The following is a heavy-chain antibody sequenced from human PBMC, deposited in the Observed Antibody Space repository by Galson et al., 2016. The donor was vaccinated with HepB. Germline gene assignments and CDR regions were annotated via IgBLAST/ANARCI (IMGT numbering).Heavy chain of an antibody. J-gene: IGHJ4*01. D-gene: IGHD3-16*02. CDR3: AGFLMGVTVHDLDC. CDR2: INQGGSAK. CDR1: GFIFINYW. Sequence: SLRLSCAASGFIFINYWMSWVRQAPGKGLEWVANINQGGSAKDYVDSMKGRFTISRDNAKNSLFLQMNSLRVEDTAVYYCAGFLMGVTVHDLDCWGHGTLVTVSS. V-gene: IGHV3-7*01.